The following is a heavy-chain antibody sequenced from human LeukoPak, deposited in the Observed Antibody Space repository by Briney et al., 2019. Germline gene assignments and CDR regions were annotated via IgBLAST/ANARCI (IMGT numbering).Heavy chain of an antibody. CDR2: INPSGGST. CDR1: GYTFTSYY. D-gene: IGHD3-10*01. CDR3: ARGSTVLLWFGESDY. V-gene: IGHV1-46*01. Sequence: GASVKVSCKASGYTFTSYYMHWVRQAPGQGLEWMGIINPSGGSTSYAQKFQGRVTMTRDTSTSTVYMELSSLRSEDTAVYYCARGSTVLLWFGESDYWGQGTLVTVSS. J-gene: IGHJ4*02.